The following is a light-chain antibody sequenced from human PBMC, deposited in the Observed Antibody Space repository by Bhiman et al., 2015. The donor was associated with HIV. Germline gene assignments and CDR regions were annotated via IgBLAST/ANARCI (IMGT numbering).Light chain of an antibody. V-gene: IGLV3-1*01. Sequence: YDLTQPPSVSVSPGQTASIPCSGDKLEDKYVSWYQQKPDQSPILVIYQDYKRPSGIPERFSGSNSGNTATLTISGTQAMDEAAYYCQAWDSGTAVFGTGTKVTVL. CDR2: QDY. CDR1: KLEDKY. J-gene: IGLJ1*01. CDR3: QAWDSGTAV.